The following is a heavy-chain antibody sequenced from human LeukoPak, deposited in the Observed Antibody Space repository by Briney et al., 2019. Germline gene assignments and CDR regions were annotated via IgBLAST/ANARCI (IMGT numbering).Heavy chain of an antibody. V-gene: IGHV3-30-3*01. CDR2: ISYDGSNK. J-gene: IGHJ4*02. CDR3: AKVERYCSSTSCQDFDY. CDR1: GFTFSSYA. D-gene: IGHD2-2*01. Sequence: PGRSLRLSCAASGFTFSSYAMHWVRQAPGKGLEWVAVISYDGSNKYYADSVKGRFTISRDNSKNTLYLQMNSLRAEDTAVYYCAKVERYCSSTSCQDFDYWGQGTLVTVSS.